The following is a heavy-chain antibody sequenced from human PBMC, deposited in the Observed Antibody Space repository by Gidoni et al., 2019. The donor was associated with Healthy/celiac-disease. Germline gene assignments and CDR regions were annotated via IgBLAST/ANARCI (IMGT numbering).Heavy chain of an antibody. J-gene: IGHJ5*02. CDR1: GYTFTGYY. V-gene: IGHV1-2*02. D-gene: IGHD4-17*01. Sequence: AQLVQSGAEVKKPGASLKVSCNASGYTFTGYYMHWVRQAPGQVLEWMGWINPNSGGTNYAQKFQGRVTMTRDTSISTAYMELCRLRSDDTAVYYCARAYGDYYIPALSWFDPWGQGTLVTVSS. CDR2: INPNSGGT. CDR3: ARAYGDYYIPALSWFDP.